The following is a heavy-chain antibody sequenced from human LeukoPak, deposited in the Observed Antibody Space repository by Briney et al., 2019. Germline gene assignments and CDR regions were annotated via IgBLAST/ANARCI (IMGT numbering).Heavy chain of an antibody. CDR1: GFTFSSFA. J-gene: IGHJ4*02. CDR3: AKDRFPRYCSSTSCFLYFDY. D-gene: IGHD2-2*01. V-gene: IGHV3-23*01. Sequence: GGTLRLSCAASGFTFSSFAMSWVRQAPGKGLEWVSAISGSGGSTYYADSVKGRFTISRDNSKNTLYLQMNSLRAEDTAVYYCAKDRFPRYCSSTSCFLYFDYWGQGTLVTVSS. CDR2: ISGSGGST.